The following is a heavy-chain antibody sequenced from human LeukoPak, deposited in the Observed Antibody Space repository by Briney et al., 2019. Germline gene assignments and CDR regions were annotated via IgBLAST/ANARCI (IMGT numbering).Heavy chain of an antibody. Sequence: SGGSLRLSCAASGFTFSSYSMNWVRQAPGKGLEWVSYISSSSGNIYYADSVRGRFTISRDNAKASLYLQMNSLRAEDTALYYCARDRGGIGYYMDVWGKGTTVTVSS. D-gene: IGHD3-16*02. J-gene: IGHJ6*03. CDR1: GFTFSSYS. CDR3: ARDRGGIGYYMDV. CDR2: ISSSSGNI. V-gene: IGHV3-48*04.